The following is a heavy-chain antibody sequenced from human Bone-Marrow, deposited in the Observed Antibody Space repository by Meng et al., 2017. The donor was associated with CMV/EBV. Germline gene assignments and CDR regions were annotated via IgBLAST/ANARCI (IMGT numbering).Heavy chain of an antibody. D-gene: IGHD3-22*01. V-gene: IGHV3-74*01. CDR2: INSDGSST. Sequence: GESLKISCAASGFTFSSYWMHWVRQAPGKGLVWVSRINSDGSSTSYADSVKGRFTISRDNAKNTLYLQMNSLRAEDTAVYYCARVKDDSSGYPPDDWGQGTLVTVSS. CDR1: GFTFSSYW. CDR3: ARVKDDSSGYPPDD. J-gene: IGHJ4*02.